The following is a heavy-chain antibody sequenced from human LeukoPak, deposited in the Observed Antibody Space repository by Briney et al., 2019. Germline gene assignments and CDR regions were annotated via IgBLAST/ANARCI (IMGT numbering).Heavy chain of an antibody. CDR3: ARVVPPYGSGSRYYYMDV. V-gene: IGHV3-21*01. J-gene: IGHJ6*03. Sequence: GGSLRLSCAASGFTFSSYSMNWVRQAPGKGLESVSSINSSRSYINYADSVKGRFTISRDNAKNSLYLQMNSLRAEDTVVSYCARVVPPYGSGSRYYYMDVWGKGTTVTVSS. CDR1: GFTFSSYS. D-gene: IGHD3-10*01. CDR2: INSSRSYI.